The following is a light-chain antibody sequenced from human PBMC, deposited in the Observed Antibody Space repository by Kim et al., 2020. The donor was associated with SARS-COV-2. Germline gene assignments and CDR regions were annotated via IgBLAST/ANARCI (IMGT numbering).Light chain of an antibody. CDR2: DAS. CDR3: QQYDSLPLT. CDR1: QDIRKY. V-gene: IGKV1-33*01. J-gene: IGKJ4*01. Sequence: DIQMTQSPSSLSASVGDRVTITCQASQDIRKYLNWYQQKPGRAPKLLIYDASNLETGVPSRFSGSGSGTDFTFTISSLKPEDIGTYYCQQYDSLPLTFGGRTKVDIK.